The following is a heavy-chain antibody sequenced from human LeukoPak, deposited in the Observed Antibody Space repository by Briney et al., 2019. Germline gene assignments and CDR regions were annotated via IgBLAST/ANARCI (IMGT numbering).Heavy chain of an antibody. CDR3: ARDDSGAKVDIDY. Sequence: GASVKVSCKAFGYSFGDYGFSWVRQAPGQGLEWLGWISAYNGNRNYAQKVEGRVTMTTDTSTSTAYLELRGLRPDDTAVYYCARDDSGAKVDIDYWGQGTLLIVSS. D-gene: IGHD5-12*01. CDR1: GYSFGDYG. CDR2: ISAYNGNR. J-gene: IGHJ4*02. V-gene: IGHV1-18*01.